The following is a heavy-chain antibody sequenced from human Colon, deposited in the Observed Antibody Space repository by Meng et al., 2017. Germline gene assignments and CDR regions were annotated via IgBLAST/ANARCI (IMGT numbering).Heavy chain of an antibody. D-gene: IGHD1-26*01. Sequence: GVLKISCVASRFTFSVNWMGWVRQAPGKGLEWVAIIKEDGTEKYYVDSVKGRFTISRDNAKKSLYLQLNSLRVADSAAYYCVRVRPGSCDYWGQGTLVTVSS. CDR2: IKEDGTEK. V-gene: IGHV3-7*01. J-gene: IGHJ4*02. CDR1: RFTFSVNW. CDR3: VRVRPGSCDY.